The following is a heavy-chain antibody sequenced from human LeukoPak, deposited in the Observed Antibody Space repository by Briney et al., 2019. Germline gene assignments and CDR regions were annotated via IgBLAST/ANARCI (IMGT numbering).Heavy chain of an antibody. CDR2: INPSGGST. J-gene: IGHJ6*03. V-gene: IGHV1-46*01. Sequence: GASVKVSCKASGYTFTSYYIHWVRQAPGQGLEWMGIINPSGGSTSYAQKFQGRVTMTRDMSTSAVYMELSSLRSEDTAVYYCARAMVDYYYYYMDVWGKGTTVTVSS. D-gene: IGHD3-10*01. CDR1: GYTFTSYY. CDR3: ARAMVDYYYYYMDV.